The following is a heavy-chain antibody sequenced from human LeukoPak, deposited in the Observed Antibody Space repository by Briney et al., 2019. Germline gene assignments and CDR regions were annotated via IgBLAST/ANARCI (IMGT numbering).Heavy chain of an antibody. D-gene: IGHD3-10*01. Sequence: ETLSLTCIVSGGSLSSYYGSWIRPPAGKGLGWIGRIYTRRSTNYNPSLKSRVTTSVDTSKNQFSLKLSSVTAADTAVYYCARELSWFGKLEVNFDYWGQGTLVTVSS. CDR1: GGSLSSYY. J-gene: IGHJ4*02. V-gene: IGHV4-4*07. CDR3: ARELSWFGKLEVNFDY. CDR2: IYTRRST.